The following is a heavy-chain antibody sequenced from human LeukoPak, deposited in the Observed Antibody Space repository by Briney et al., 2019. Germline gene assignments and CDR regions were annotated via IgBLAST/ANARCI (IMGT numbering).Heavy chain of an antibody. J-gene: IGHJ3*02. Sequence: PGGSLRLSCAASGFTFSSYSMNWVRQAPGKGLEWVSSISSSSRYIYYADSVKGRFTISRDNAKNSLYLQMNSLRAEDTAVYYCARSGKMIRNDAFDIWGQGTMVTVSS. CDR1: GFTFSSYS. CDR3: ARSGKMIRNDAFDI. D-gene: IGHD3-10*01. CDR2: ISSSSRYI. V-gene: IGHV3-21*01.